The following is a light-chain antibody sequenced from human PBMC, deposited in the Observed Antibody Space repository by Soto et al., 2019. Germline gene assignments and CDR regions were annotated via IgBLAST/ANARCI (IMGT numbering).Light chain of an antibody. Sequence: QSALTQPASVSGSPGQSITISCTGTSSDVGGSNYVSWYQHHPGKAPKLMISGVSNRPSGVSNRFSGSKSGNTASLTISGLQAEDEADYYCSSRTSSSTYVFGTGTKLTVL. V-gene: IGLV2-14*01. CDR1: SSDVGGSNY. CDR3: SSRTSSSTYV. CDR2: GVS. J-gene: IGLJ1*01.